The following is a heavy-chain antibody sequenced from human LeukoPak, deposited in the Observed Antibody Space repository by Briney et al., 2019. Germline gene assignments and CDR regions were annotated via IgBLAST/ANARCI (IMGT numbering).Heavy chain of an antibody. V-gene: IGHV3-23*01. CDR2: ISGSGGST. Sequence: PGGSLRLSCAASGFTFSSHAMSWVRQAPGKGLEWVSAISGSGGSTYYADSVKGRFTISRDNSKNTLYLQMNSLRAEDTAVYYCAAGHDYVWGSYRRDIDYWGQGTLVTVSS. J-gene: IGHJ4*02. D-gene: IGHD3-16*02. CDR3: AAGHDYVWGSYRRDIDY. CDR1: GFTFSSHA.